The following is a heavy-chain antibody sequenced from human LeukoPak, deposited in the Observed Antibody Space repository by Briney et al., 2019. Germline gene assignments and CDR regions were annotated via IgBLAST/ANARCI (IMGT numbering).Heavy chain of an antibody. J-gene: IGHJ6*03. CDR2: IKQDVSEK. Sequence: PGGSLRLSCAASGFTFSSYWISWVRQAPGKGLEWVANIKQDVSEKYYVDSVKGRFTISRDNAKNSLYLQMNSLRAEDTAVYYCARVQEDIVLMVYYYYYYYMDVWGKGTTVTVSS. CDR1: GFTFSSYW. D-gene: IGHD2-8*01. CDR3: ARVQEDIVLMVYYYYYYYMDV. V-gene: IGHV3-7*01.